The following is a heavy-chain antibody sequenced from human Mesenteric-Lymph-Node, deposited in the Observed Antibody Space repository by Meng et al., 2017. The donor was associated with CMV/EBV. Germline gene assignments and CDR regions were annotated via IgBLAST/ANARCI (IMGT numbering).Heavy chain of an antibody. V-gene: IGHV4-59*01. CDR1: GGSISSYY. CDR3: ARERSPYYGMDV. D-gene: IGHD3-10*01. Sequence: SETLSLTCTVSGGSISSYYWAWIRQPPGKGLEWIGYIYYSGSTDYNPSLKSRVTISVDTSKNQFSLKLSSVTAADTAVYYCARERSPYYGMDVWGQGTTVTVSS. CDR2: IYYSGST. J-gene: IGHJ6*02.